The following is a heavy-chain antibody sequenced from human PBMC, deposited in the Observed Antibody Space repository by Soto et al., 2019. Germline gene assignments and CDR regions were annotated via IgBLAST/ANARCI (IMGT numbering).Heavy chain of an antibody. CDR3: ERTIYGSPEGVPSNGMDV. D-gene: IGHD3-3*02. J-gene: IGHJ6*02. V-gene: IGHV3-33*01. CDR1: GFTFSSYG. Sequence: QVQLVESGGGVVQPGRSLRLSCAASGFTFSSYGMHWVRQAPGKGLEWVSVIWYGGSNKYYADSVKGRFTISRDNSKNTMDMPMNRLRVEDTAVYYGERTIYGSPEGVPSNGMDVWGQGTTVTVSS. CDR2: IWYGGSNK.